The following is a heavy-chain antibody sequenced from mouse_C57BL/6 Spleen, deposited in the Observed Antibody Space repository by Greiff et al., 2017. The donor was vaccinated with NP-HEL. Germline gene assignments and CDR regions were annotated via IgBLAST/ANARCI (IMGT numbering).Heavy chain of an antibody. D-gene: IGHD2-1*01. CDR3: ARGNYSGYFDV. V-gene: IGHV3-6*01. CDR1: GYSITSGYY. CDR2: ISYDGSN. J-gene: IGHJ1*03. Sequence: EVKLMESGPGLVKPSQSLSLTCSVTGYSITSGYYWNWIRQFPGNKLEWMGYISYDGSNNYNPSLKNRISITRDTSKNQFFLKLNSVTTEDTATYYCARGNYSGYFDVWGTGTTVTVSS.